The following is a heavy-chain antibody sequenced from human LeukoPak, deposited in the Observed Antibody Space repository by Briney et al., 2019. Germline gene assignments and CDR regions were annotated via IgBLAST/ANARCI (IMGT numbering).Heavy chain of an antibody. J-gene: IGHJ4*02. CDR2: ISAYNGNT. CDR3: AREQWLVRYFDY. V-gene: IGHV1-18*01. D-gene: IGHD6-19*01. CDR1: GYTFTSYG. Sequence: GASVTVSYKPSGYTFTSYGISWVRQAPGQGLEWMGWISAYNGNTNYAQKLQGRVTMTTDTSTSTAYMELRSLRSDDTAVYYCAREQWLVRYFDYWGQGTLVTVSS.